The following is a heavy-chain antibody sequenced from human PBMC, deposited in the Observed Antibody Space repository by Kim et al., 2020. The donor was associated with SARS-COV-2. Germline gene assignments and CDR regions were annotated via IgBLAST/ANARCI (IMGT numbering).Heavy chain of an antibody. CDR2: MKANSGDT. V-gene: IGHV1-2*02. J-gene: IGHJ4*02. CDR3: ARLWGTNEGDC. D-gene: IGHD2-8*01. CDR1: GYTFSDYY. Sequence: ASVKVSCKTSGYTFSDYYMHWVRQAPGQGLEWMGWMKANSGDTKYAQKFQGRVTMSRDTSISTAYMELRSLRSDDTAVYYCARLWGTNEGDCWGQGTLV.